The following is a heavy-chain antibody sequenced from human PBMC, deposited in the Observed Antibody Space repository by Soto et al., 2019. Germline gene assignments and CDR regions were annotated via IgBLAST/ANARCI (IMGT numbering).Heavy chain of an antibody. Sequence: EVQLLESGGGLVQPGGSLRLSCAASGFSFGLYAMSWVRQAPGKGLEWVSATSGNGAKTYYTDSVKGRITISRDNSRNTLYLQMNSLRVEDTAVYYCARDKAYNFDYWGQGTLVTVSS. J-gene: IGHJ4*02. CDR3: ARDKAYNFDY. D-gene: IGHD1-1*01. CDR2: TSGNGAKT. CDR1: GFSFGLYA. V-gene: IGHV3-23*01.